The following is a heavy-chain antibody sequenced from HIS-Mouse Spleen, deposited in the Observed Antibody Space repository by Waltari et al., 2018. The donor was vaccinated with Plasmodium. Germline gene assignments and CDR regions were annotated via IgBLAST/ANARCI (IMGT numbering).Heavy chain of an antibody. CDR2: INPNSGGT. V-gene: IGHV1-2*02. D-gene: IGHD6-13*01. J-gene: IGHJ4*02. CDR1: GYTFTGYY. Sequence: QVQLVQSGAEVKKPGASVKVSCKAPGYTFTGYYMPGVRQAPGQGLEWMGWINPNSGGTNYAQKFQGRVTMTRDTSISTAYMELSRLRSDDTAVYYCARDLAAAGHFDYWGQGTLVTVSS. CDR3: ARDLAAAGHFDY.